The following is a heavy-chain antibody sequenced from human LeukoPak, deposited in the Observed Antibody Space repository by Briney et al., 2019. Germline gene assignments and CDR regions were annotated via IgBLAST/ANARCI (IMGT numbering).Heavy chain of an antibody. CDR2: IYYSGST. J-gene: IGHJ3*02. V-gene: IGHV4-39*07. Sequence: SETLSLTCTVSGGSINSSSYYWGWIRQPPGKGLEWIGSIYYSGSTYYNPSLKSRVTVSVDTSKNQFSLKLRSVTAADTAVYYCARWGRLEAGGDDAFDIWGQGTMVTVSS. CDR1: GGSINSSSYY. CDR3: ARWGRLEAGGDDAFDI. D-gene: IGHD2-21*01.